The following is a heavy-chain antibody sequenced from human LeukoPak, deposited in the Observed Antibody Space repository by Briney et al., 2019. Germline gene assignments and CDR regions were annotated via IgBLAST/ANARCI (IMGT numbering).Heavy chain of an antibody. CDR2: ISGIGGST. CDR3: AYCSGGSCYGRAEYFQQ. J-gene: IGHJ1*01. CDR1: GFTFSSYA. D-gene: IGHD2-15*01. Sequence: GGSLRLSCAASGFTFSSYAMSWVRQAPGKGLEWVSVISGIGGSTYYAGSVKGRFSISRDNYKNRLYLQMNSLRAEDRGVYYCAYCSGGSCYGRAEYFQQWGQGTLVTVSS. V-gene: IGHV3-23*01.